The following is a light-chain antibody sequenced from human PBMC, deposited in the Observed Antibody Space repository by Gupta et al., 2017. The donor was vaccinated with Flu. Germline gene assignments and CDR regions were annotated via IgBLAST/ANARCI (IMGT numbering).Light chain of an antibody. CDR2: LAS. Sequence: VTPGEPASISCRSSQSLLDSNGRNYLDWYVQKPGQSPQLLIYLASFRTSGVPGRFSGSGSGTDFTLKISRVEAEDVGVYYCMQALQTPRTFGGGTKVDI. V-gene: IGKV2-28*01. CDR1: QSLLDSNGRNY. J-gene: IGKJ4*01. CDR3: MQALQTPRT.